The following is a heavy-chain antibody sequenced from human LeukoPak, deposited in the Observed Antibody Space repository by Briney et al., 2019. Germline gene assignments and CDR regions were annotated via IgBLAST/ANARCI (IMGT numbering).Heavy chain of an antibody. D-gene: IGHD3-16*01. V-gene: IGHV3-53*04. Sequence: PGGSLRLSCAASGLIVSGNYMSWVRQSPGKGLEWVSVFYSGGSTYYAESVKGRFIISRHNSNNTLSLQMNSLRAEDTAVYYCAKLGEGAFDIWGQGTMVTVSS. CDR3: AKLGEGAFDI. CDR2: FYSGGST. CDR1: GLIVSGNY. J-gene: IGHJ3*02.